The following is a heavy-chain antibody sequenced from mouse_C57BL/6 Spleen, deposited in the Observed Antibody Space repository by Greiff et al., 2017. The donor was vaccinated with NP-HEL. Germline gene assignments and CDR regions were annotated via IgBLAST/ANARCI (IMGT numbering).Heavy chain of an antibody. V-gene: IGHV1-47*01. CDR3: ARSTLYYYGSPYYFDY. J-gene: IGHJ2*01. CDR1: GYTFTTYP. Sequence: VKLVESGAELVKPGASVKMSCKASGYTFTTYPIEWMKQNHGKSLEWIGNFHPYNDDTKYNEKFKGKATLTVEKSSSTVYLELSRLTSDDSAVYYCARSTLYYYGSPYYFDYWGQGTTLTVSS. D-gene: IGHD1-1*01. CDR2: FHPYNDDT.